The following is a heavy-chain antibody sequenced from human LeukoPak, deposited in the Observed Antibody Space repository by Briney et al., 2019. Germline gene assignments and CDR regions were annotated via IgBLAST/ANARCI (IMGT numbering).Heavy chain of an antibody. Sequence: ASVKVSCKASGYTFTMYYVHWVRQAPGQGLEWMGWISPYNGNTNYAQKLQGRVTMTTDTSTSTAYMELRSLRSDDTALYYCAREGEYYYYMDVWGKGTTVTVSS. CDR3: AREGEYYYYMDV. CDR2: ISPYNGNT. V-gene: IGHV1-18*04. CDR1: GYTFTMYY. J-gene: IGHJ6*03. D-gene: IGHD1-26*01.